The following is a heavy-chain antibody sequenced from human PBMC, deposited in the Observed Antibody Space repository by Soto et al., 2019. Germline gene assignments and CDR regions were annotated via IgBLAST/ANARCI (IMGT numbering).Heavy chain of an antibody. CDR3: ARDQKVVAATPPGGMDV. V-gene: IGHV1-18*01. D-gene: IGHD2-15*01. J-gene: IGHJ6*02. CDR2: ISAYNGNT. Sequence: SVKVSCKASGYTFTSYGISWVRQAPGQGLEWMGWISAYNGNTNYAQKLQGRVTMTTDTSTSTAYMELRSLRSDDTAVYYCARDQKVVAATPPGGMDVWGQGTTVTVSS. CDR1: GYTFTSYG.